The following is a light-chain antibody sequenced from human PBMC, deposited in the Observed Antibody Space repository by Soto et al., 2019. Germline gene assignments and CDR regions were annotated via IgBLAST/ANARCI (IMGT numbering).Light chain of an antibody. V-gene: IGLV1-44*01. CDR1: SSNIGNNG. Sequence: QAVLTQPPSASGTPGQRVTISCSGSSSNIGNNGVNWYQQLPGTAPKLLIYNNNQRPSGVPDRFSGSKSGTSASLAISGLQSGDEADYYCAAWDDSLNGYVFGTGTKVTVL. CDR2: NNN. CDR3: AAWDDSLNGYV. J-gene: IGLJ1*01.